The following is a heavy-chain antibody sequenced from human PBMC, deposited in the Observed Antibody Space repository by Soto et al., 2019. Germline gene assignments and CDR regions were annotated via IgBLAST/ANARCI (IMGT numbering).Heavy chain of an antibody. J-gene: IGHJ6*03. V-gene: IGHV4-59*01. Sequence: PEETLSLTCTVSGGSISSYYWSWIRQPPGKGLEWIGYIYYSGSTNYNPSLKSRVTISVDTSKNQFSLKLSSVTAADTAVYYCARKDYYYYYMDVWGKGTTVTVSS. CDR2: IYYSGST. CDR1: GGSISSYY. CDR3: ARKDYYYYYMDV.